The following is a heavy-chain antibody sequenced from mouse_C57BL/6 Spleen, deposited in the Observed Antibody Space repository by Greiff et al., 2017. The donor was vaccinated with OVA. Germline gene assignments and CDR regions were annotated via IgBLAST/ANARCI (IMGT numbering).Heavy chain of an antibody. D-gene: IGHD6-1*01. CDR1: GYAFSSSW. CDR3: APLDAMDY. V-gene: IGHV1-82*01. Sequence: QVQLQQSGPELVKPGASVKISCKASGYAFSSSWMNWVKQRPGKGLEWIGRIYPGDGDTNYNGKFKGKATLTADKSSSTAYMQLSSLTSEDSAVYLCAPLDAMDYWGQGTSVTVSS. J-gene: IGHJ4*01. CDR2: IYPGDGDT.